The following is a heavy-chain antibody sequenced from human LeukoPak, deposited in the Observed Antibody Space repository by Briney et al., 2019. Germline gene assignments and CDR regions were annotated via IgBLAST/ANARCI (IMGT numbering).Heavy chain of an antibody. CDR2: ITSKPYGETS. D-gene: IGHD3-3*01. Sequence: GGSLRLSCTGSGFSFGDHSMSWVRQAPGKGLEWIGFITSKPYGETSHYAASVSGRFTFSRDDSKSIAYLQMNSLKTEDTAVYYCVRHDGMVLPVWGQGTLVTVSS. CDR3: VRHDGMVLPV. J-gene: IGHJ4*02. CDR1: GFSFGDHS. V-gene: IGHV3-49*04.